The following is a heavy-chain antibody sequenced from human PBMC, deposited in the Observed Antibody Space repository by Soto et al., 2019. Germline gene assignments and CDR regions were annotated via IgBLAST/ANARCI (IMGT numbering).Heavy chain of an antibody. CDR3: ARTPGRGDSRGNFDY. Sequence: SETLSLTCTVPGGSISSYYWSWLRQPPGKGLEWIGYIYYSGSTNYNPSLKSRVTISVDTSKNQFSLKLSSVTAADTAVYYCARTPGRGDSRGNFDYWGQGTLVTVSS. J-gene: IGHJ4*02. V-gene: IGHV4-59*01. CDR1: GGSISSYY. CDR2: IYYSGST. D-gene: IGHD3-10*01.